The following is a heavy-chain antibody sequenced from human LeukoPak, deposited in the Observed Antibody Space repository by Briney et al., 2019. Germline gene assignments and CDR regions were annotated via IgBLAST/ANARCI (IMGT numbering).Heavy chain of an antibody. CDR2: ISAYNGNT. CDR1: GYTFTSYG. V-gene: IGHV1-18*01. Sequence: GASVKVSCKASGYTFTSYGISWVRQAPGQGLEWMGWISAYNGNTNYAQKLQGRVTMTTDTSTSTAYMELRSLRSDDTAVYYCARVKVVPALLCYYYMDVWGKGTTVTVSS. CDR3: ARVKVVPALLCYYYMDV. J-gene: IGHJ6*03. D-gene: IGHD2-2*01.